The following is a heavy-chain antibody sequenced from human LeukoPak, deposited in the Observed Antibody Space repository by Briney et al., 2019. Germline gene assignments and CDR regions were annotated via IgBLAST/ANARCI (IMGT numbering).Heavy chain of an antibody. J-gene: IGHJ6*03. D-gene: IGHD3-10*01. CDR1: GGSINSGTYY. CDR2: IYSGGST. Sequence: SETLSLTCTVSGGSINSGTYYWSWIRQPADKGLEWIGHIYSGGSTNYNPSLKSRVTISADTSKTQVSLRLSSVTAADTAVYYCARGSYCGTTRCHTYYYMDVWGKGTTVTVSS. V-gene: IGHV4-61*09. CDR3: ARGSYCGTTRCHTYYYMDV.